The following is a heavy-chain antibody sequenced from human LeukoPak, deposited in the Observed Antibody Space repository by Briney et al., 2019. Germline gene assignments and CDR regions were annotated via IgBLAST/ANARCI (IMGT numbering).Heavy chain of an antibody. CDR2: ISSSSSYI. D-gene: IGHD6-19*01. Sequence: GGSLRLSCAASGFTFSSYSMNWVRQAPGKGLEWVSSISSSSSYIYYADSVKGRFTISRDNAKNSLYLQMNSLRAEDTAVYYCARGVAVAGTPTEYYFDYWGQGTLVTVSS. J-gene: IGHJ4*02. V-gene: IGHV3-21*01. CDR3: ARGVAVAGTPTEYYFDY. CDR1: GFTFSSYS.